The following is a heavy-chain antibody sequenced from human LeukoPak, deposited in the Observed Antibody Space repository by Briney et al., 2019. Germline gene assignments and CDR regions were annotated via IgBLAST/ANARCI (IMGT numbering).Heavy chain of an antibody. CDR3: AGVDDYGDFRTFDY. D-gene: IGHD4-17*01. CDR1: GFTFSGYG. CDR2: IRYDGSDK. V-gene: IGHV3-30*02. J-gene: IGHJ4*02. Sequence: GGSLRLSCAASGFTFSGYGMHWVRQAPGKGLEWVSFIRYDGSDKYYADSVKGRFTISRDNSKNTLYLQMNSLRAEDTAVYYCAGVDDYGDFRTFDYWGQGTLVTVSS.